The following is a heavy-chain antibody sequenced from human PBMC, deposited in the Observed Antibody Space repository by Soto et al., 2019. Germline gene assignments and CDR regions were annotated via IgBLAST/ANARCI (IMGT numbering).Heavy chain of an antibody. CDR1: GGSISSRCHY. D-gene: IGHD3-3*01. CDR3: ATADGFGVVTPFFEY. CDR2: SYYRGST. V-gene: IGHV4-39*01. J-gene: IGHJ4*02. Sequence: QLQLQESGPGLVKPSETLSLTCTVSGGSISSRCHYWGWIRQSPGKHLEWIGSSYYRGSTHYNPSLKSRVTISVDTSKNQVFLKVFSVTAADTAVYYCATADGFGVVTPFFEYWGQGILVTVSS.